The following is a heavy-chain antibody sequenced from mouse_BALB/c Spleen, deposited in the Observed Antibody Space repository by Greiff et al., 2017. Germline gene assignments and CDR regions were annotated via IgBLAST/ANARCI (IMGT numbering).Heavy chain of an antibody. CDR3: ARHFLYGYDEDYYAMDY. CDR2: IDPANGNT. V-gene: IGHV14-3*02. D-gene: IGHD2-2*01. CDR1: GFNIKDTY. J-gene: IGHJ4*01. Sequence: VQLKQSGAELVKPGASVKLSCTASGFNIKDTYMHWVKQRPEQGLEWIGRIDPANGNTKYDPKFQGKATITADTSSNTAYLQLSSLTSEDTAVYYCARHFLYGYDEDYYAMDYWGQGTSVTVSS.